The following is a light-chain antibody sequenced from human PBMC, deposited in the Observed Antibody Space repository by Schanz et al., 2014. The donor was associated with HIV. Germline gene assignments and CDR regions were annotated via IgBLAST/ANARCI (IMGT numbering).Light chain of an antibody. CDR2: EVS. CDR3: SSYAGTNNFWV. Sequence: QSALTQPPSASGSPGQSVTLSCTGTSSDVGDYNYVSWYQQHPGKAPKIMIYEVSKRPSGVPDRFSGSKSGNTASLTVSGLQAEDEADYDCSSYAGTNNFWVFGGGTKLTVL. V-gene: IGLV2-8*01. J-gene: IGLJ3*02. CDR1: SSDVGDYNY.